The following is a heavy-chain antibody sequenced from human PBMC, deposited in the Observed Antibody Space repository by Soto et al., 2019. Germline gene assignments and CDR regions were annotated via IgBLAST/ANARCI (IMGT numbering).Heavy chain of an antibody. J-gene: IGHJ5*02. V-gene: IGHV1-69*08. CDR3: AGDPDSHYNDSHASSYP. D-gene: IGHD3-22*01. CDR1: GGTFSTYT. Sequence: QVQLVQSGAEVKKPGSSVKVSCKASGGTFSTYTITWVRQAPGQGLEWMGRIIPIIGIINYAQKFQGRVTITATXXXGXPYMELTRLRSDDTAVYYCAGDPDSHYNDSHASSYPWGQGTLVTVSS. CDR2: IIPIIGII.